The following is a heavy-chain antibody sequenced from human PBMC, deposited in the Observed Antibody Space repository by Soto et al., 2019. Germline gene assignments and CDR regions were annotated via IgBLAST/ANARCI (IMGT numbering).Heavy chain of an antibody. D-gene: IGHD3-9*01. J-gene: IGHJ3*01. Sequence: QVQLQESGPGLVKPSGTLSLTCAVSGGSISSSHWWTWVRQSPGKGLEYIGEISHSGTSNSNPSLNSRVTLAVDKSKNHFSLTLTSVTAADTAVYYWARVVLTITRGAFDAWGQVTLVIVAS. CDR3: ARVVLTITRGAFDA. CDR2: ISHSGTS. V-gene: IGHV4-4*02. CDR1: GGSISSSHW.